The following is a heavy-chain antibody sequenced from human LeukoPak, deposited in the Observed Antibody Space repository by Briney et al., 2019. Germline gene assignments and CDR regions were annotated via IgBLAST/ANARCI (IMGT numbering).Heavy chain of an antibody. V-gene: IGHV4-59*08. CDR2: IYYSGST. CDR1: GGSISSYY. J-gene: IGHJ5*02. D-gene: IGHD4-17*01. Sequence: PSEALSLTCTVSGGSISSYYWNWIRQPPGKGLAWIGNIYYSGSTNYNPSLKSRVTISVDTSKNQFSLKLSSVTAADTAVYYCARRVYGDYGNWFDPWGQGTLVTVSS. CDR3: ARRVYGDYGNWFDP.